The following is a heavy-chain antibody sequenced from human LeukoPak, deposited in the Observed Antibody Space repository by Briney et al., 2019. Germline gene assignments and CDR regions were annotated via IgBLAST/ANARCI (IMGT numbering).Heavy chain of an antibody. CDR2: ISWNSGSI. Sequence: GGSLRLSCAASGFTFDDYAMHWVRQAPGKGLEWVSGISWNSGSIGYADSVKGRFTISGDNAKNSLYLQMNSLRAEDTALYYCAKGKERYYGSGSNYWGQGTLVTVSS. D-gene: IGHD3-10*01. CDR1: GFTFDDYA. CDR3: AKGKERYYGSGSNY. V-gene: IGHV3-9*01. J-gene: IGHJ4*02.